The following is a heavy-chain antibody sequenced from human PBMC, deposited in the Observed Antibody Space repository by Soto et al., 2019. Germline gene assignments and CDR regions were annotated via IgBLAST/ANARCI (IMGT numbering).Heavy chain of an antibody. V-gene: IGHV1-46*01. CDR1: GYTFTSYY. D-gene: IGHD6-19*01. CDR2: INPSGGST. CDR3: ARDLTTVAVAGTESYYYYAMDV. J-gene: IGHJ6*02. Sequence: QVQLVQSGAEVKKPGASVKVSCKASGYTFTSYYMHWVRQAPGQGLEWMGIINPSGGSTSYAQKLQGRVTMTRDTSTSTVYMELSSLRSEDTAVYYCARDLTTVAVAGTESYYYYAMDVWGQGTTVTVSS.